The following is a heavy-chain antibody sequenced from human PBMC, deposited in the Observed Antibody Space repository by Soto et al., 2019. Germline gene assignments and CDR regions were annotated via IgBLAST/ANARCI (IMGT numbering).Heavy chain of an antibody. J-gene: IGHJ6*02. CDR1: GFTFSKYW. CDR2: IKQDGSEK. Sequence: EVQLVESGGGLVQPGGSLRLSCAASGFTFSKYWMSWVRQAPGKGLEWVANIKQDGSEKNCVDSVRGRFTISRDNAKNSLYLQMNSRRAEDTAGYYCARRLGHYFYAMDVWGQGTTVTVSS. CDR3: ARRLGHYFYAMDV. V-gene: IGHV3-7*05. D-gene: IGHD3-16*01.